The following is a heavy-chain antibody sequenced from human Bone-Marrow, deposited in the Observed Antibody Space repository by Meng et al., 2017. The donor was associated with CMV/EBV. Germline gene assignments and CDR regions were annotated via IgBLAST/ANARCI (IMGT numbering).Heavy chain of an antibody. Sequence: GGSLRLSCAASGFTVSSNYMSWVRQATGKGLEWVSAIGTAGDTYYPGSVKGRFTISRENAKNSLYLQMNSLRAGDTAVYYCARDLREARYYYGMDVWGQGTTVTVSS. D-gene: IGHD1-26*01. V-gene: IGHV3-13*01. CDR1: GFTVSSNY. CDR2: IGTAGDT. CDR3: ARDLREARYYYGMDV. J-gene: IGHJ6*02.